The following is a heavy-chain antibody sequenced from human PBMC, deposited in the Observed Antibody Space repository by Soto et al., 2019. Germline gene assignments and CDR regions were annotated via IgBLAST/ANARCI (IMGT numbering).Heavy chain of an antibody. CDR1: GGSITGSY. CDR3: AREIPAAGHFDY. Sequence: SETLSLTCTVSGGSITGSYWSWIRRPPGKGLEWMGFIYYTGSTNYNPSLKSRITISVDKSKNQFSLKLSSVTAADTAVYYCAREIPAAGHFDYWGQGTLVTVSS. V-gene: IGHV4-59*01. J-gene: IGHJ4*02. D-gene: IGHD6-13*01. CDR2: IYYTGST.